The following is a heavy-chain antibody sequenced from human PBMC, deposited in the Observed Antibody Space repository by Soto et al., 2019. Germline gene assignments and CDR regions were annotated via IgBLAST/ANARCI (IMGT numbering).Heavy chain of an antibody. CDR1: GYTFTSYA. CDR3: ARPLWSGYYTNYYGMDV. CDR2: INAGNGNT. V-gene: IGHV1-3*01. Sequence: ASVKVSCKASGYTFTSYAMHWVRQAPGQRHEWIGWINAGNGNTKYSQKFQGRVTITRDTSASTAYMELSSLRSEDTAVYYCARPLWSGYYTNYYGMDVWGQGTTVTVSS. D-gene: IGHD3-3*01. J-gene: IGHJ6*02.